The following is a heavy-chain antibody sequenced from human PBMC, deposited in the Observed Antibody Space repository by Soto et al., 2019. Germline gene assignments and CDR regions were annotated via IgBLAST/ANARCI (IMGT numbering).Heavy chain of an antibody. J-gene: IGHJ4*02. Sequence: PSETLSLTSTVSGGSISSYYWSWIRQPPGKGLEWIGYIYYSRSTNYHPTLKSRVTISVDTSKNQFSLKLSSVTAAGTAVYYCEREGGYTSFDYWGQGSLVTVSS. V-gene: IGHV4-59*01. CDR2: IYYSRST. D-gene: IGHD5-12*01. CDR1: GGSISSYY. CDR3: EREGGYTSFDY.